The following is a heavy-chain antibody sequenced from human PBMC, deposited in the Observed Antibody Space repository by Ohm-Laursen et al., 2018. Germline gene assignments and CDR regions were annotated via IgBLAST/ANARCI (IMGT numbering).Heavy chain of an antibody. V-gene: IGHV3-9*01. CDR1: GFTFDDYA. D-gene: IGHD3-9*01. CDR2: ISWNSGSI. CDR3: VRCPTAMSIYKSLWYWLDP. J-gene: IGHJ5*02. Sequence: SLRLSCAAFGFTFDDYAMHWVRQAPGKGLEWVSGISWNSGSIGYVDSVKGRFSISRDDARNSLYLQLNTLRAEDTAVYYCVRCPTAMSIYKSLWYWLDPWGQGTLVTVSS.